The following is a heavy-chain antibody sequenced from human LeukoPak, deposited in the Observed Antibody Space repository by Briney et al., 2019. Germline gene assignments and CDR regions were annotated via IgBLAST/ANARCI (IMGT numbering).Heavy chain of an antibody. CDR3: ARGGAGLRYFDWLSSWFDP. CDR2: INHSGST. J-gene: IGHJ5*02. D-gene: IGHD3-9*01. CDR1: GGSFSGYY. Sequence: SETLSLTCAVYGGSFSGYYWSWIRQPPGKGLEWIGKINHSGSTNYNPSLKSRVTISVDTSKNQFSLKLSSVTAADTAVYYCARGGAGLRYFDWLSSWFDPWGQGTLVTVSS. V-gene: IGHV4-34*01.